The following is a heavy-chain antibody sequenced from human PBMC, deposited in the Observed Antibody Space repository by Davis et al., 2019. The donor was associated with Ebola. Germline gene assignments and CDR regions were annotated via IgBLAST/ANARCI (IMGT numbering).Heavy chain of an antibody. CDR2: ISSSGSTI. CDR3: ARDWGSGSHSRYFDY. J-gene: IGHJ4*02. CDR1: GFTFSDYY. Sequence: PGGSLRLSCAASGFTFSDYYMSWIRQAPGKGLEWVSYISSSGSTIYYADSVKGRFTISRDNAKNSLYLQMNSLRAEDTAVYYCARDWGSGSHSRYFDYWGQGTLVTVSS. D-gene: IGHD1-26*01. V-gene: IGHV3-11*01.